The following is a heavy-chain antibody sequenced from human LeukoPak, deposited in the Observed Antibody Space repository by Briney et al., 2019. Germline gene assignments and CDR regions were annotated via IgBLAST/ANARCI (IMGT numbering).Heavy chain of an antibody. V-gene: IGHV1-8*01. CDR2: MNPNSGNT. Sequence: GASVKVSCKASGYTFTSYDINWVRQATGQGLEWMGWMNPNSGNTGYAQKFQGRVTMTRNTSISTAYVELSSLRSEDTAVYYCARGPLYWCSGGSCIDYWGQGTLVTVSS. J-gene: IGHJ4*02. CDR1: GYTFTSYD. D-gene: IGHD2-15*01. CDR3: ARGPLYWCSGGSCIDY.